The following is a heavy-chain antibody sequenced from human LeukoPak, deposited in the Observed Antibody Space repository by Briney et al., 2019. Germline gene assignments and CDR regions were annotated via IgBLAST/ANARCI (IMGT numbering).Heavy chain of an antibody. J-gene: IGHJ4*02. V-gene: IGHV3-30*04. CDR2: ISYDGSNK. Sequence: GGSLRLSCAASGFTFSSYAMHWVRQAPGKGLEWVAVISYDGSNKYYADSVKGRFTISRDNSKNTLYLQINSLRAEDTAVYYCAKEGYCGGDCYREFDYWGLGTLVTVSS. CDR1: GFTFSSYA. CDR3: AKEGYCGGDCYREFDY. D-gene: IGHD2-21*02.